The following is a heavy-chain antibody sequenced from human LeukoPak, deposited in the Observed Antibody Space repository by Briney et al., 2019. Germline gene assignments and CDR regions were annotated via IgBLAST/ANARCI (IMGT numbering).Heavy chain of an antibody. CDR3: AKLYCSSTSRSYGDFDY. CDR2: ISSSSSTI. Sequence: GGSLRLSCAASGFTFSSYSMNWVRQAPGKGLEWVSYISSSSSTIYYADSAKGRFTISRDNAKNSLYLQMNSLRTEDTAVYYCAKLYCSSTSRSYGDFDYWGQGTLVTVSS. CDR1: GFTFSSYS. D-gene: IGHD2-2*01. V-gene: IGHV3-48*01. J-gene: IGHJ4*02.